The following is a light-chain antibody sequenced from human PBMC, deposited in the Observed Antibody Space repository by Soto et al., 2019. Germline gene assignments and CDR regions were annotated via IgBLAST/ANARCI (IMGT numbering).Light chain of an antibody. CDR1: QSLLHSSGYTY. CDR2: MGS. V-gene: IGKV2-28*01. CDR3: QHYNSYSEA. J-gene: IGKJ1*01. Sequence: DIVMTQSPLSLPVTPGEPASISCRSSQSLLHSSGYTYLDWYLQKPGQSPQLLIYMGSNRASGVPDRFSGSGSGTEFTLTISSLQPDDFATYYCQHYNSYSEAFGQGTKVDIK.